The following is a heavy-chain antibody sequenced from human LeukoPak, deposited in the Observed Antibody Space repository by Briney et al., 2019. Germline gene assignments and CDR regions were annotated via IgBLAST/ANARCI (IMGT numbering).Heavy chain of an antibody. CDR1: GYTFTGYY. CDR2: INPNSDDT. J-gene: IGHJ4*02. D-gene: IGHD2-2*01. V-gene: IGHV1-2*02. Sequence: ASVKVSCKASGYTFTGYYIHWVRQAPGHGLEWRGWINPNSDDTNYAQNFQGRVTMTRDTSISTAYMELSRLRSDDTAVLYCARGGNVYCSGNTCYLPDYWGQGTLVTASS. CDR3: ARGGNVYCSGNTCYLPDY.